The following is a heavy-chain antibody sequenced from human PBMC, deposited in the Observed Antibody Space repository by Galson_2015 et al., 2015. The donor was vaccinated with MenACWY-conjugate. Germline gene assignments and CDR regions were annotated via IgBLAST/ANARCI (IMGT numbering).Heavy chain of an antibody. V-gene: IGHV4-59*01. Sequence: GSTKYNPSLKSRVTISVDTSRNQFSLRLTSVTAADTALYYCARDNTATVIDYGTDVWGQGTTVTVSS. CDR3: ARDNTATVIDYGTDV. CDR2: GST. D-gene: IGHD3-16*02. J-gene: IGHJ6*02.